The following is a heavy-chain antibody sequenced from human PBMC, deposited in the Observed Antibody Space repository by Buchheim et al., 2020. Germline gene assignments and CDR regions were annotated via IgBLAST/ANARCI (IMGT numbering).Heavy chain of an antibody. V-gene: IGHV4-61*01. J-gene: IGHJ6*02. CDR3: ARVGGHYLYYGMDV. Sequence: QVQLQESGPGLVKPSETLSLACTVSGGSIGNSIDSFYWRWIRQPPGKGLEWIGDIYYTGSTVYNPSLSSRVTISVDTSKNQFSLKLKSVTAADTAVYYCARVGGHYLYYGMDVWGQGTT. D-gene: IGHD3-10*01. CDR2: IYYTGST. CDR1: GGSIGNSIDSFY.